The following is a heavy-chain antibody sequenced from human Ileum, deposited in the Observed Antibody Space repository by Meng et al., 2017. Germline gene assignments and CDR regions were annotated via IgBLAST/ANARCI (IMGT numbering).Heavy chain of an antibody. CDR1: GFTFSSHE. CDR2: ISSSGSTI. V-gene: IGHV3-48*03. Sequence: GGSLRLSCAASGFTFSSHEMNWVRQAPGKGLEWVSYISSSGSTIYYADSVKGRFTISRDNAKNSLYLQMNSLRAEDTAVYYCASQGYYYGSGRDWFDPWGQGTLVTVSS. CDR3: ASQGYYYGSGRDWFDP. D-gene: IGHD3-10*01. J-gene: IGHJ5*02.